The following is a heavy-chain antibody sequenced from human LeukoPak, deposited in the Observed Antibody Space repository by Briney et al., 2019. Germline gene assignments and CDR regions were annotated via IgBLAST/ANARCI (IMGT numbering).Heavy chain of an antibody. CDR1: GFTFSSYG. J-gene: IGHJ4*02. CDR3: AKVLKKTTYYYDSSADFFDY. V-gene: IGHV3-33*06. CDR2: IWYDGSNK. D-gene: IGHD3-22*01. Sequence: GRSLRLSCAASGFTFSSYGMHWVRQAPGKGLEWVAVIWYDGSNKYYADSVKGRFTISRDNSKNTLYLQMNSLRAEDTAVYYCAKVLKKTTYYYDSSADFFDYWGQGTLVTVSS.